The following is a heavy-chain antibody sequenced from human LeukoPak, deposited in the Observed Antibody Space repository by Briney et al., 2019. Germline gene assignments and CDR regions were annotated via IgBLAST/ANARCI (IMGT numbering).Heavy chain of an antibody. D-gene: IGHD6-19*01. CDR1: GFTFDDYA. J-gene: IGHJ4*02. CDR3: AKDPSPGYSSGWFFVFDY. V-gene: IGHV3-43D*03. CDR2: ISWDGGST. Sequence: GGSLRLSYAASGFTFDDYAMHWVRQAPGKGLEWVSLISWDGGSTYYADSVKGRFTISRDNAKNSLYLQMNSLRAEDTALYYCAKDPSPGYSSGWFFVFDYWGQGTLVTVSS.